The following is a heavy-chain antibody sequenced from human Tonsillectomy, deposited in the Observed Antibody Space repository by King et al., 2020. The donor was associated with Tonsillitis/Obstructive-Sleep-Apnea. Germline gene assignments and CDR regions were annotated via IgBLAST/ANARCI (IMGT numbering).Heavy chain of an antibody. D-gene: IGHD3-10*01. Sequence: TLKESGPTLVKPTQTLTLTCTFSGFSLSTSGVGVGWIRQPPGKALDWRALIYWDDDKRYSPSLKSRLTITKDTSKNQVVLTITNMDPVDTATYYSAHTRGPMADRPLDYWGKGTLVTVSS. J-gene: IGHJ4*02. V-gene: IGHV2-5*02. CDR1: GFSLSTSGVG. CDR3: AHTRGPMADRPLDY. CDR2: IYWDDDK.